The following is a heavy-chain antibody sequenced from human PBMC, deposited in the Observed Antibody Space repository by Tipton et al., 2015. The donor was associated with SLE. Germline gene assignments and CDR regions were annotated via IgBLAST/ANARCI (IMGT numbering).Heavy chain of an antibody. CDR3: ARGGSYYYDSSGRAHAFDI. CDR2: IIPIFGTA. Sequence: QSGPEVKKPGSSVKVSCKASGGTFSSYAISWVRQAPGQGLEWMGGIIPIFGTANYAQKFQGRVTITADKSTSTAYMELSSLRSEDTAVHYCARGGSYYYDSSGRAHAFDIWGQGTMVTVSS. J-gene: IGHJ3*02. CDR1: GGTFSSYA. D-gene: IGHD3-22*01. V-gene: IGHV1-69*06.